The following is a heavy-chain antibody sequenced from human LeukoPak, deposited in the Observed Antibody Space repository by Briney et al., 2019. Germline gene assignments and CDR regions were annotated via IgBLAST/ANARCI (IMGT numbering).Heavy chain of an antibody. J-gene: IGHJ5*02. Sequence: SETLSLTCTVSGGSISSYYWSWIRQPPGKGLEWIGYIYYSGSTNYNPSLKSRVTISVDTSKNQFSLKLSSVTAADTAVYYCARYHLNGGQYGSGSYLLRGSPNWFDPWGQGTLATVSS. V-gene: IGHV4-59*12. CDR2: IYYSGST. CDR1: GGSISSYY. CDR3: ARYHLNGGQYGSGSYLLRGSPNWFDP. D-gene: IGHD3-10*01.